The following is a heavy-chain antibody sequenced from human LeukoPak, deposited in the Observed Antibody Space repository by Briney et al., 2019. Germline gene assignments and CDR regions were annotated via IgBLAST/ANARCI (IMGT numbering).Heavy chain of an antibody. CDR1: GFTISTYA. Sequence: PGGSLRLSCAASGFTISTYAMTWVRQAPGKGLEWVPSITSSGATTYYAGSVKGRFTISRDISKNTLYLQMNSLTAEDSAVYYCAREFIAGDGHVDCDSWGQGTLVTVSS. CDR2: ITSSGATT. D-gene: IGHD5-24*01. CDR3: AREFIAGDGHVDCDS. V-gene: IGHV3-23*01. J-gene: IGHJ4*02.